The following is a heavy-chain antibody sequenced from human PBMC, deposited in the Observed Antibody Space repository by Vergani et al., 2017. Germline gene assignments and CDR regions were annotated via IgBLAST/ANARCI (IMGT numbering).Heavy chain of an antibody. D-gene: IGHD1-1*01. J-gene: IGHJ1*01. CDR2: ISYDGTQK. CDR3: AKKSCGTPGCQIGYFSE. V-gene: IGHV3-30*18. Sequence: QVHLVESGGGVVQPGRSLRLSCVVSGFTSSYYGMHWVRQAPGKGLEWVAVISYDGTQKYYADSVKGRFTISRDNTKSTLYLQMNSLRTEDTAVYYFAKKSCGTPGCQIGYFSEWGQGTLVTVSS. CDR1: GFTSSYYG.